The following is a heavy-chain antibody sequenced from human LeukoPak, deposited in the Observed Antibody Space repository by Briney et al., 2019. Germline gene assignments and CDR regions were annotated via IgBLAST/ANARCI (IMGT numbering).Heavy chain of an antibody. J-gene: IGHJ5*02. V-gene: IGHV3-21*01. CDR3: ARDLYDSSGYYPAWFDP. CDR2: ISSSSSYI. CDR1: GFTFSSYS. Sequence: GGSLRLSCAASGFTFSSYSMNWVRQAPGKGLEWVSSISSSSSYIYYADSVKGRFTISGDNAKNSLYLQMNSLRAEDTAVYYCARDLYDSSGYYPAWFDPWGQGTLVTVSS. D-gene: IGHD3-22*01.